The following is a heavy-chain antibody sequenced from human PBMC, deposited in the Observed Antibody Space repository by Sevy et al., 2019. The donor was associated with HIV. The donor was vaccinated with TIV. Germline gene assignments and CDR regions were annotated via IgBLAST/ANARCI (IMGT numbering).Heavy chain of an antibody. CDR2: MNPNSGNT. J-gene: IGHJ6*02. CDR3: ARSYYDFWSGYYVYYYYGMDV. D-gene: IGHD3-3*01. V-gene: IGHV1-8*01. CDR1: GYTFTSYD. Sequence: ASVKVSCKASGYTFTSYDINWVRQATGQGLEWMGWMNPNSGNTGYAQKFQGRVTMTRNTSISTVYMELSSLRSEDTVVYYCARSYYDFWSGYYVYYYYGMDVWGQGTTVTVSS.